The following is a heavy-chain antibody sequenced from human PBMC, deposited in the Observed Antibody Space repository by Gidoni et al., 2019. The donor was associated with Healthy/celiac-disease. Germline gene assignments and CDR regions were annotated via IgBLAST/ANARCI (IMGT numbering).Heavy chain of an antibody. D-gene: IGHD3-9*01. V-gene: IGHV4-34*01. CDR1: GGSFSGYY. J-gene: IGHJ4*02. CDR3: ARYDILTGGLRG. Sequence: QVQLQQWGAGLLKPSETLSLTCAVYGGSFSGYYWSWIRQPPGKGLEWIGEINHSGSTTYNPSLKSRVTISVDTSKNQFSLKLSSVTAADTAVYYCARYDILTGGLRGWGQGTLVTVSS. CDR2: INHSGST.